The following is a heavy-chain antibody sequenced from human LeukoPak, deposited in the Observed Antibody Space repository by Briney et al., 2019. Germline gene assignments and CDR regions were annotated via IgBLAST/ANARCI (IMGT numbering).Heavy chain of an antibody. V-gene: IGHV4-59*08. J-gene: IGHJ4*02. D-gene: IGHD5-18*01. CDR2: IYYSGST. CDR1: GGSISSYY. Sequence: PSETLSLTCTVSGGSISSYYWSWIRQPPGKGLEWIGYIYYSGSTNYNPSLKGRVTISVDTSKNQFSLKLSSVTAADTAVYYCASDRGYSYGLEYWGQGTLVTVSS. CDR3: ASDRGYSYGLEY.